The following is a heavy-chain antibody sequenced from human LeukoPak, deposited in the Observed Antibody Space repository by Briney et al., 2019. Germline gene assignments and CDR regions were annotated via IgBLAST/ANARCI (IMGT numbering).Heavy chain of an antibody. V-gene: IGHV3-30-3*01. D-gene: IGHD2-15*01. CDR1: GFTFSSYA. CDR2: ISYDGSNK. Sequence: GGSLRLSCAASGFTFSSYAMHWVRQAPGKGLEWVAVISYDGSNKYYADSVKGRFTISRDNSKNTLYLQMNSLRAEDTAVYYCARDSQGVYCSGGSCFNYYFDYWGQGTLVTVSS. J-gene: IGHJ4*02. CDR3: ARDSQGVYCSGGSCFNYYFDY.